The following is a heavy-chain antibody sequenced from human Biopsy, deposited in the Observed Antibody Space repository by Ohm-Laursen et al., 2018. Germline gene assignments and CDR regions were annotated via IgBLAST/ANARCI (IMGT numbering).Heavy chain of an antibody. Sequence: SQTLSLTCSVSGASVKTSGYFWAWIRQRPGKGLEWIGYISYNERTHYNPSLTSRLALSFDTSNNRISLQLRSVSVADTAVYYCVRARKTGTAEAWYFDLWGRGSPVTVPS. CDR2: ISYNERT. CDR1: GASVKTSGYF. V-gene: IGHV4-31*03. CDR3: VRARKTGTAEAWYFDL. J-gene: IGHJ2*01. D-gene: IGHD3-9*01.